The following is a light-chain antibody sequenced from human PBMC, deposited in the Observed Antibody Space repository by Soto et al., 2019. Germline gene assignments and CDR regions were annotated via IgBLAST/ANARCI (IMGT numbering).Light chain of an antibody. V-gene: IGLV2-23*02. CDR3: CSYGGSDSWV. Sequence: QTVLTQPASVSGSPGQSITISCTGTSSDVGSYKFVSWYQQHPGKAPNLMIYEVSKRPSGVSNRFSGSKSGNTASLTISGLQAGDEADYYCCSYGGSDSWVFGGGTKVTVL. CDR2: EVS. J-gene: IGLJ3*02. CDR1: SSDVGSYKF.